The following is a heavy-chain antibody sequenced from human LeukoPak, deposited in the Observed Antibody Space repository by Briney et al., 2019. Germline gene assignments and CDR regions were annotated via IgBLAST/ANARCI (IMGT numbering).Heavy chain of an antibody. D-gene: IGHD3-9*01. CDR2: ISSSSSYI. Sequence: PGGSLRLSCAASGFTFSSYSMNWVRQAPGKGLEWVSSISSSSSYIYYADSVKGRFTISRDNAKNSLYLQMNSLRAEDTAVYYCAREYSDYDILTGYYNAYYFDYWGQGTLVTVSP. CDR1: GFTFSSYS. CDR3: AREYSDYDILTGYYNAYYFDY. V-gene: IGHV3-21*01. J-gene: IGHJ4*02.